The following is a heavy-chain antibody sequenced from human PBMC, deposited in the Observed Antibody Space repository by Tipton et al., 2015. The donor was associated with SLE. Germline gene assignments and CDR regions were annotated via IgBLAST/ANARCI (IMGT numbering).Heavy chain of an antibody. CDR3: ARAERHYDFWSGYPDY. V-gene: IGHV3-74*01. CDR1: GFTFSSYA. Sequence: SLRLSCAASGFTFSSYAMSWVRQAPGKGLVWVSRINSDGSSTSYADSVKGRFTISRDNAKNTLYLQMNSLRAEDTAVYYCARAERHYDFWSGYPDYWGQGTLVTVSS. J-gene: IGHJ4*02. CDR2: INSDGSST. D-gene: IGHD3-3*01.